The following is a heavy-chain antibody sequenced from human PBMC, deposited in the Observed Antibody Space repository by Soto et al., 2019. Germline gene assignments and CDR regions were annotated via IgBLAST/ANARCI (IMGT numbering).Heavy chain of an antibody. CDR1: GYSFTSYW. Sequence: GESLKISCKGSGYSFTSYWIGWVRQMPGKGLEWMGIIYPGDSDTRYSPSFQGQVTISADKSISTAYLQWSSLKASDTAMYYCASGDDSSGYGTYYYYGMDVWGQGTTVTVSS. D-gene: IGHD3-22*01. CDR3: ASGDDSSGYGTYYYYGMDV. V-gene: IGHV5-51*01. J-gene: IGHJ6*02. CDR2: IYPGDSDT.